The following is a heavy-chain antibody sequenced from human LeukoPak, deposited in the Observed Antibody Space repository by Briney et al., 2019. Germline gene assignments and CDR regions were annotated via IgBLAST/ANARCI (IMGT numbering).Heavy chain of an antibody. D-gene: IGHD2-8*01. Sequence: ASVKVSCKASGYTFTSYDINWVRQATGQGLEWMAWMNPNSGNTGYAQKFQGRVTITRNTSISTAYMELSSLRSEDTAVYYCARLRYCTNGVCYPIPFDIWGQGTMVTVSS. J-gene: IGHJ3*02. CDR3: ARLRYCTNGVCYPIPFDI. V-gene: IGHV1-8*03. CDR2: MNPNSGNT. CDR1: GYTFTSYD.